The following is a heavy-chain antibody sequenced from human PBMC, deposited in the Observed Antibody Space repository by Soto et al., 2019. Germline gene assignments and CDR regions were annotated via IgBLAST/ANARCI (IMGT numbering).Heavy chain of an antibody. Sequence: GGSLRLSCAASGFTFSSYAMHWVRQAPGKGLEWVAVISYDGSNKYYADSVKGRFTISRDNSKNTLYLQMNSLRAEDTAVYYCAPFPGGYSSLDYWGQGTLVTVSS. J-gene: IGHJ4*02. D-gene: IGHD1-26*01. CDR1: GFTFSSYA. CDR2: ISYDGSNK. V-gene: IGHV3-30-3*01. CDR3: APFPGGYSSLDY.